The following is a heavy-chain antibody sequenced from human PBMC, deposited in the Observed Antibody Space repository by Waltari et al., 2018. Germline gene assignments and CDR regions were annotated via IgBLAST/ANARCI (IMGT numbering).Heavy chain of an antibody. J-gene: IGHJ5*02. CDR3: ARHQGGWDL. CDR2: IGTGGGT. V-gene: IGHV3-13*01. D-gene: IGHD2-15*01. CDR1: GFTFSNYD. Sequence: EVQLVESGGDLIQPGGSLRLPGDASGFTFSNYDMHWLRQATGKSLDWVSSIGTGGGTYYAASVKGRFTISRENDKSSVYLQMNSLGAGDTAVYFCARHQGGWDLWGQGTLVTVSS.